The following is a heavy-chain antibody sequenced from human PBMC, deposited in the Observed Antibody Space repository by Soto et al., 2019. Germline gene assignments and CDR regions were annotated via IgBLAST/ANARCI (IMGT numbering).Heavy chain of an antibody. CDR3: ARSLDYYETSPPGI. Sequence: KAGGSLRLSCAASGFPFSDYYMSWIRQAPGKGLEWVSYISSGSSYIKYAASVNGRFTISRDNAKNSLFLHMNNVGDADTAVYYCARSLDYYETSPPGIWGQGTMVTVSS. CDR2: ISSGSSYI. V-gene: IGHV3-11*06. CDR1: GFPFSDYY. D-gene: IGHD3-22*01. J-gene: IGHJ3*02.